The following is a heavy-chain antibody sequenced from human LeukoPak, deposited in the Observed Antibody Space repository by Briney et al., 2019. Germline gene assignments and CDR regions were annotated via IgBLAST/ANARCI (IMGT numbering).Heavy chain of an antibody. Sequence: PGGSLRLSCAASGFTFGDSAMSWVRQTPRKGLEWVSLISFNGRNTYYGDSVKGRFTISRDNSKDTVYLRMNSLRVEDTAIFYCARDIELSTWGPGTMVTVSS. J-gene: IGHJ3*01. V-gene: IGHV3-23*01. CDR3: ARDIELST. CDR1: GFTFGDSA. D-gene: IGHD3-16*02. CDR2: ISFNGRNT.